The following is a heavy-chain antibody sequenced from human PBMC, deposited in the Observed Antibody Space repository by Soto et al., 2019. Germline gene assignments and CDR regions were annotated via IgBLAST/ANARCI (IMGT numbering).Heavy chain of an antibody. CDR2: INPNSGGT. J-gene: IGHJ4*02. Sequence: ASVKVSCKASGYTFTGYYIHWVRQAPGQGLEWMGWINPNSGGTKYPQKFQGRVTMTRDTSIRTVYMSLTGLKSDDTAVYFCARDLAKGGGSAGFDYWGQGTLVTVSS. D-gene: IGHD2-15*01. CDR1: GYTFTGYY. CDR3: ARDLAKGGGSAGFDY. V-gene: IGHV1-2*02.